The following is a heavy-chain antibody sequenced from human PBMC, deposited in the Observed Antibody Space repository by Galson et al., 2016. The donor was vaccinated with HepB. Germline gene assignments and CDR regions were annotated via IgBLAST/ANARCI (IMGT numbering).Heavy chain of an antibody. CDR3: ARSGVGGDNNVFDP. CDR1: GESFSSYS. J-gene: IGHJ5*02. Sequence: SETLSLTCAVYGESFSSYSWTWIRQSPGKGLEWIGEINHSGTSHSSPSLKSRVTISVDPSTSQFSLNVSSVTAADTAVYFCARSGVGGDNNVFDPWGQGTLVTVSS. D-gene: IGHD3-3*01. V-gene: IGHV4-34*01. CDR2: INHSGTS.